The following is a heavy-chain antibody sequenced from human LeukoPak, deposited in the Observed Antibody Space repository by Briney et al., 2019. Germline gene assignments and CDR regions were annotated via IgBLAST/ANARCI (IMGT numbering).Heavy chain of an antibody. V-gene: IGHV4-39*01. CDR1: GGSISSSSYY. CDR2: IYYSGST. D-gene: IGHD3-16*01. Sequence: SETLSLTCTVSGGSISSSSYYWGWIRQPPGTGLEWIGSIYYSGSTYYSPSLKSRVTISVDTSKNQFSLKLSSVTAADTAVYSCARRGRSGSPFDYWGQGTLVAVSS. CDR3: ARRGRSGSPFDY. J-gene: IGHJ4*02.